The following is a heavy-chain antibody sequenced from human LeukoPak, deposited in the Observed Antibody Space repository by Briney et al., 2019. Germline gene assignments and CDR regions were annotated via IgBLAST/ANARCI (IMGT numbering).Heavy chain of an antibody. CDR2: ISNSGSII. Sequence: GGSLRLSCAASGFIFSDYYMSWIRQAPGKGLEWVSYISNSGSIIHYADSLKGRFTISRDNAKNSVYLQMNSLRAEDTAVYYCAREHLGVAAADYWGQGTLVTVSS. CDR3: AREHLGVAAADY. CDR1: GFIFSDYY. V-gene: IGHV3-11*04. D-gene: IGHD6-19*01. J-gene: IGHJ4*02.